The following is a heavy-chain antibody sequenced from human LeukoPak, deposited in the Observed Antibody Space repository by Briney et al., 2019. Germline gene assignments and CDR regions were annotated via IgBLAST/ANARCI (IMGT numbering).Heavy chain of an antibody. CDR2: FIPIFGIA. CDR3: ARDLESKTIVVVMFD. Sequence: SVKVSCKASGGTFSSYAISWVRQAPGQGLEWMGGFIPIFGIANYAQKFQGRVTITTDESTSTAYMELSSLRSEDTAVYYCARDLESKTIVVVMFDWGQGTLVTVSS. V-gene: IGHV1-69*05. D-gene: IGHD2-21*01. CDR1: GGTFSSYA. J-gene: IGHJ4*02.